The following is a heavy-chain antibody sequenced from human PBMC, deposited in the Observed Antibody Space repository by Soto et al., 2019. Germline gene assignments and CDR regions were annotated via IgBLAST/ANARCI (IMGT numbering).Heavy chain of an antibody. CDR1: ADSHSGDSYY. CDR3: GRHVREFCGPGSYDFFEH. CDR2: VFFRGNT. Sequence: PETLSDTYTVSADSHSGDSYYWRWIRQPPGKGLEWLGNVFFRGNTYYNPSLKSRVSVVMDTSKNQFSLRLSSMTAWDTAVYYCGRHVREFCGPGSYDFFEHWVQGIQVT. J-gene: IGHJ5*02. V-gene: IGHV4-39*01. D-gene: IGHD3-10*01.